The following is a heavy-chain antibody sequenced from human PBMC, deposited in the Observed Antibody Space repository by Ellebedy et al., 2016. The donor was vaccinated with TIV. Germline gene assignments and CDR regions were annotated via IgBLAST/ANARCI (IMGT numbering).Heavy chain of an antibody. V-gene: IGHV3-11*04. CDR3: AREGRDGYNPYFDY. D-gene: IGHD5-24*01. CDR1: GFIFSDYQ. CDR2: ISSSGGTV. Sequence: GGSLRLSCAASGFIFSDYQMSWIRQAPGKGLECISYISSSGGTVYYADSVKGRFTISRDNAKNSLYLQMNSLRAEDTAVYYCAREGRDGYNPYFDYWGQGILVTVTS. J-gene: IGHJ4*02.